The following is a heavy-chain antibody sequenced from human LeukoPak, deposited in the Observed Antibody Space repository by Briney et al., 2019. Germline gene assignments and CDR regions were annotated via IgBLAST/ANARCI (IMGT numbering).Heavy chain of an antibody. V-gene: IGHV4-34*01. Sequence: SETLSLTCAVYGGSFSGYYWSWIRQPPVKGLEWIGEINHSGSTNYNPSLKSRVTISVDTSKNQFSLKLSSVTAADTAVYYCARERYDFWSGYYGMDVWGQGTTVTVSS. CDR3: ARERYDFWSGYYGMDV. CDR2: INHSGST. J-gene: IGHJ6*02. CDR1: GGSFSGYY. D-gene: IGHD3-3*01.